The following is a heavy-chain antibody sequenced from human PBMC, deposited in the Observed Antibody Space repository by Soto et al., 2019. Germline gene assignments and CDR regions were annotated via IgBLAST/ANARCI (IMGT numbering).Heavy chain of an antibody. J-gene: IGHJ4*02. CDR3: ATVGPSGDY. CDR1: GYTFTSYY. D-gene: IGHD1-26*01. Sequence: ASVKVSCKASGYTFTSYYMHWVRQAPGQGLEWMGIINPIGGSTSYAQKFQGRVTMTADESTSTAYMELSSLRSEDTAVYYCATVGPSGDYWGQGTLVTVSS. CDR2: INPIGGST. V-gene: IGHV1-46*01.